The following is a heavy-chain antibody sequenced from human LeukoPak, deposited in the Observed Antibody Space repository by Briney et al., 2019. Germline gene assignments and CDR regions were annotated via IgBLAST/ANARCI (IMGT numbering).Heavy chain of an antibody. CDR2: ISSSGSTI. J-gene: IGHJ4*02. CDR3: ATLPYYDFWSGVLY. CDR1: GFTFSSYE. Sequence: GSLRLSCAASGFTFSSYEMNWVRQAPGKGLEWVSYISSSGSTIYYADSVKGRFTISRDNAKNSLYLQMNSLRAEDTAVYYCATLPYYDFWSGVLYWGQGTLVTVSS. D-gene: IGHD3-3*01. V-gene: IGHV3-48*03.